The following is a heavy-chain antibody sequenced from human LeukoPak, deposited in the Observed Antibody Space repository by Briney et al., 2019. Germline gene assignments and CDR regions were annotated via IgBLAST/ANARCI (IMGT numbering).Heavy chain of an antibody. J-gene: IGHJ4*02. CDR2: ISGSGGST. V-gene: IGHV3-23*01. CDR1: GFTFSSYA. Sequence: GGSLRLSCAASGFTFSSYAMSWVRQAPGKGLEWVSAISGSGGSTYYADSVKGRFTISRDNSKNTLYLQMNSLRAEDTAVYYCAKVLNPIMITFGGVNYFDYWGQGTLVTVSS. CDR3: AKVLNPIMITFGGVNYFDY. D-gene: IGHD3-16*01.